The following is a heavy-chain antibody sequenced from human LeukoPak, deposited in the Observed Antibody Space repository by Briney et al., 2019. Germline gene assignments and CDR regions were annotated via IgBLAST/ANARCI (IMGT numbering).Heavy chain of an antibody. CDR3: ARSTLHYDILTGFDY. Sequence: SETLSLTCTVSGGSISSYYWSWIRQPAGKGLEWIGRIYTSGSTTYNPSLKSRVTMSVDTSKNQFSLKLSSVTAADTAVYYCARSTLHYDILTGFDYWGQGTLVTVS. CDR1: GGSISSYY. CDR2: IYTSGST. V-gene: IGHV4-4*07. D-gene: IGHD3-9*01. J-gene: IGHJ4*02.